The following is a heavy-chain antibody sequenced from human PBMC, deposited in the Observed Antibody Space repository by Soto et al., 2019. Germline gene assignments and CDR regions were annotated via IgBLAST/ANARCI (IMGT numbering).Heavy chain of an antibody. CDR1: GFTFSSYA. CDR2: ISYDGSNK. Sequence: LSLSCTASGFTFSSYAMHWVRQAPGKGLEWVAVISYDGSNKYYADSVKGRFTISRDNSKNTLYLQMNSLRAEDTAVYYCARGRMVRGVLWFDPWGQGTLVTVSS. D-gene: IGHD3-10*01. V-gene: IGHV3-30-3*01. CDR3: ARGRMVRGVLWFDP. J-gene: IGHJ5*02.